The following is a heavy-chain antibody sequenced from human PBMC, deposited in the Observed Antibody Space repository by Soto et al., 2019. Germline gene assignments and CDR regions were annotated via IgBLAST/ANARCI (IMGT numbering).Heavy chain of an antibody. J-gene: IGHJ4*02. D-gene: IGHD6-19*01. CDR3: ARVGIAVAGIAYYFDY. CDR1: GFSFSSCA. V-gene: IGHV3-30-3*01. Sequence: QVQLVESGGGVVQPGRSLRLSCAASGFSFSSCAMHWVRQAPGKGLEWVAVVSHDGSNKYYADSVKGRVTISRDNSINTVYLQMNSLRAEDTAVHYCARVGIAVAGIAYYFDYWGQGTLVTVSS. CDR2: VSHDGSNK.